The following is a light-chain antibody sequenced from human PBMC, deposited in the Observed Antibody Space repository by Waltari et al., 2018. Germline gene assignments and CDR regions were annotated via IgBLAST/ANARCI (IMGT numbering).Light chain of an antibody. CDR2: AAS. J-gene: IGKJ3*01. CDR1: QGISSY. V-gene: IGKV1-9*01. CDR3: QQLNTYPLT. Sequence: IQLTQSPSSLSASVGDRVTITCRASQGISSYLAWDHQKPGKAPKLLIYAASTLQSGVPSRFSGSGSGTGFTLTISSLQPEDFATYYCQQLNTYPLTFGPGTKVDIK.